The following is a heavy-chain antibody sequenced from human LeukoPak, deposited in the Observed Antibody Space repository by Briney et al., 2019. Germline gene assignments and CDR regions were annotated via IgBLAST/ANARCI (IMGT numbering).Heavy chain of an antibody. V-gene: IGHV4-59*12. D-gene: IGHD5-24*01. CDR2: IYYSVSA. CDR1: GGSISSYY. J-gene: IGHJ2*01. Sequence: PSETLSLTCTVSGGSISSYYWSWIRQPPGKGLEWIGSIYYSVSAYYNPSLKSRVTISIDPSKNQFSLKLSSVTAADTALYYCARGIWEMATIPYWYFDIWGRGTLVTVSS. CDR3: ARGIWEMATIPYWYFDI.